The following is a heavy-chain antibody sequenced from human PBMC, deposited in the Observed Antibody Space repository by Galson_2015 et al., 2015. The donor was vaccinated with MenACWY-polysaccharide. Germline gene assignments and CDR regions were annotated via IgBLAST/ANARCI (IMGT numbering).Heavy chain of an antibody. Sequence: SLRLSCAASGFSFNTYWMHWVRHAPGKGLVWVSRINADGSATGYAGSVRGRFTISRDNAKNTLYLEMNSLRAEDTAVYYCTKAGAKYCSGSSCYFNWFDPWGQGTLVTVSS. D-gene: IGHD2-15*01. V-gene: IGHV3-74*01. CDR2: INADGSAT. CDR1: GFSFNTYW. J-gene: IGHJ5*02. CDR3: TKAGAKYCSGSSCYFNWFDP.